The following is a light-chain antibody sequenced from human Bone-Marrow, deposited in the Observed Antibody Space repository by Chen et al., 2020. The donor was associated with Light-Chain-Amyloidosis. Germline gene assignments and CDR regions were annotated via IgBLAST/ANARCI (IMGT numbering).Light chain of an antibody. CDR1: DLPTKY. CDR3: QSADSSGTYEVI. V-gene: IGLV3-25*03. CDR2: RDN. J-gene: IGLJ2*01. Sequence: SYELTQPPSVSVSPGQTARITCSGDDLPTKYAYWYQQKPGQAPVLVIHRDNERPSGISERFSGSSSGTTAPLTIRGVQAEDEADYHCQSADSSGTYEVIFGGGTKLTVL.